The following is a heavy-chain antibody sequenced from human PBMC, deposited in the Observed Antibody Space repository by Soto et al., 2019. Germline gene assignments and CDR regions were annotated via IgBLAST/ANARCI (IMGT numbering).Heavy chain of an antibody. D-gene: IGHD2-15*01. CDR1: GYTFTGYY. CDR2: INPNSGGT. Sequence: ASVKVSCKASGYTFTGYYMHWVRQAPGQGLEWMGWINPNSGGTNYAQKFQGWVTMTRDKSISTAYMELSRLRSDDTAVYYCARDCSGGSCYAFDIWGQGTMVTVSS. CDR3: ARDCSGGSCYAFDI. J-gene: IGHJ3*02. V-gene: IGHV1-2*04.